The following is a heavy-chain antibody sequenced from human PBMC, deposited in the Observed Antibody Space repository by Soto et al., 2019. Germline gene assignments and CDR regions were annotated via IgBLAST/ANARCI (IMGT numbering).Heavy chain of an antibody. J-gene: IGHJ4*02. Sequence: GGSLRLSCVASGFTVDDYAMHWVRQAPGKGLEWVSGISANGDNVDYADSVKGRFTVSRDNAKNSLFLQMNSLRPEDTALYYCAKDMKWGGITTIHYFDSWGQGTQVTVSS. D-gene: IGHD5-12*01. CDR3: AKDMKWGGITTIHYFDS. CDR2: ISANGDNV. CDR1: GFTVDDYA. V-gene: IGHV3-9*01.